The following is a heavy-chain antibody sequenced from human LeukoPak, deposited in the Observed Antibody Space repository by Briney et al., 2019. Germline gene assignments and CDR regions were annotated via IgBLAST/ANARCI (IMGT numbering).Heavy chain of an antibody. CDR2: IIPIFGTA. CDR1: GGTFSSYA. D-gene: IGHD3-22*01. J-gene: IGHJ4*02. CDR3: ASVPGDYYDSSGYTPFDY. Sequence: GASVTVSCTASGGTFSSYAISWVRQAPGQGLEWMGGIIPIFGTANYAQKFQGRVTITADESTSTAYMELSSLRSEDTAVYYCASVPGDYYDSSGYTPFDYWGQGTLVTVSS. V-gene: IGHV1-69*13.